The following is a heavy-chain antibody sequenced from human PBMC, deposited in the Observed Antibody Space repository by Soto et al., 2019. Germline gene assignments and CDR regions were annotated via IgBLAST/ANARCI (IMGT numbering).Heavy chain of an antibody. J-gene: IGHJ4*02. Sequence: QVQMVESGGGLVKPGGSLILSCAASGFTFSDYYMSWIRQAPGKGLEWVSYISSSGSTIYYADSVKGRFTISRDNAKNSLYLQMNSLRAEDTAVYYCARDLRDRVVVPAAIGYWGQGTLVNVSS. V-gene: IGHV3-11*01. CDR1: GFTFSDYY. D-gene: IGHD2-2*02. CDR2: ISSSGSTI. CDR3: ARDLRDRVVVPAAIGY.